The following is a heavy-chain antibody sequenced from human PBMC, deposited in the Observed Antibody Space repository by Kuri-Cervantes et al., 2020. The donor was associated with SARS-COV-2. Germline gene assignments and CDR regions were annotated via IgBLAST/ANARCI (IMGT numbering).Heavy chain of an antibody. V-gene: IGHV4-61*02. CDR3: ATGSQWLGYLDY. D-gene: IGHD6-19*01. J-gene: IGHJ4*02. CDR2: IYTSGST. Sequence: SETLSLTCTVSGGSISSGSYYWSWIRQPAGKGLEWIGRIYTSGSTNYNPSLKSRVTISVDTSKNQFSLKLSSVTAADTAVYYCATGSQWLGYLDYWGQGTLVTVSS. CDR1: GGSISSGSYY.